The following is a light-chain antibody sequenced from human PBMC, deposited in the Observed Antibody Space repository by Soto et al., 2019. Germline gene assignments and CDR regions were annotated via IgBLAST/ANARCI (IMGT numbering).Light chain of an antibody. J-gene: IGKJ1*01. V-gene: IGKV3-20*01. CDR3: QQYGSSGT. Sequence: EMVLTQSPGTLSLSPGERASLSCRASQSVSSSYLAWYQQKAGQAPRLLIYGASNRATGIPDRFSGSGSGTDFTLTISRLETEDFAVYYCQQYGSSGTFGQGTKVDI. CDR1: QSVSSSY. CDR2: GAS.